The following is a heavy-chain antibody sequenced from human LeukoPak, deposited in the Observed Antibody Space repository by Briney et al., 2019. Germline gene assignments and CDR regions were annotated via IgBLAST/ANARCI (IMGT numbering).Heavy chain of an antibody. V-gene: IGHV1-46*01. Sequence: ASAKVSCKASGYTFTSYYMHWVRQAPGQGLEWMGIINPSGGSTSYAQKFQGRVTMTRDTSTSTVYMELRSLRSDDTAVYYCAREKTDYGVIRAPDHWGQGTLVTVSS. CDR2: INPSGGST. J-gene: IGHJ4*02. CDR3: AREKTDYGVIRAPDH. D-gene: IGHD4-17*01. CDR1: GYTFTSYY.